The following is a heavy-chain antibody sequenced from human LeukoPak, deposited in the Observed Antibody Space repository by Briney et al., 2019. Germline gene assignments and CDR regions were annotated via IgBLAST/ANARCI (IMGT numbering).Heavy chain of an antibody. CDR2: INPSGGST. Sequence: ASVKVSCKASGYTFTGYYIHWVRQAPGQGLEWMGIINPSGGSTSYAQKFQGRVTMTRDMSTSTVYMELSSLRSEDTAVYYCARGEGGIVVVVAATHFDYWGQGTLVTVSS. D-gene: IGHD2-15*01. J-gene: IGHJ4*02. CDR1: GYTFTGYY. V-gene: IGHV1-46*01. CDR3: ARGEGGIVVVVAATHFDY.